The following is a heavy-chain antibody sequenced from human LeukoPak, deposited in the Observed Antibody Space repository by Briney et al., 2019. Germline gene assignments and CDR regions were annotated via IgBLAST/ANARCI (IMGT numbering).Heavy chain of an antibody. J-gene: IGHJ6*02. CDR3: ARGIQDYDSSDYSSGGMDV. V-gene: IGHV1-2*02. CDR2: INPNSGGT. Sequence: PWASVKVSCKASGYTFTGYYMHWVRQAPGQGLEWMGWINPNSGGTNYAQEFQGRVTMTRDTSISTAYMELSRLRSDDTAVYYCARGIQDYDSSDYSSGGMDVWGPGTTVTVSS. CDR1: GYTFTGYY. D-gene: IGHD3-22*01.